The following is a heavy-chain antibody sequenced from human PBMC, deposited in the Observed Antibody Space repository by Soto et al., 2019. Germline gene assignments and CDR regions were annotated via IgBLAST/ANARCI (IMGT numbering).Heavy chain of an antibody. D-gene: IGHD6-6*01. CDR2: ISSNGGST. Sequence: HPGGSLRLSCAASGFTFSSYAMHWVRQDPGKGLEYVSAISSNGGSTYYANSVKGRFIISRDNTKMSLYLQMNSLKVDDTATYYCARDRGFSSFDLWGQGTLVTVSS. CDR3: ARDRGFSSFDL. J-gene: IGHJ5*01. V-gene: IGHV3-64*01. CDR1: GFTFSSYA.